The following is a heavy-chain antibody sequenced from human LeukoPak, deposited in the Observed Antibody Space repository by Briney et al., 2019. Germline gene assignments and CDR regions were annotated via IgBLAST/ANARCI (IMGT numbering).Heavy chain of an antibody. CDR1: GFTFSSYS. D-gene: IGHD2-15*01. V-gene: IGHV3-21*01. CDR3: ARCDGGGSCYPQFDY. CDR2: ISSSSSYI. Sequence: GGSLRLSCAASGFTFSSYSMNWVHQAPGKGLEWVSSISSSSSYIYYADSVKGRFTISRDNAKNSLYLQMNSLRAEDTAVYYCARCDGGGSCYPQFDYWGQGTLVTVSS. J-gene: IGHJ4*02.